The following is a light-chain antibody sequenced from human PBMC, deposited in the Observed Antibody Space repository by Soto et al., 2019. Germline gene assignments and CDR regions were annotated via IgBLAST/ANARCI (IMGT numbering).Light chain of an antibody. V-gene: IGKV3-20*01. CDR1: QSVDIN. J-gene: IGKJ5*01. CDR2: DAS. CDR3: QQYGSSLKT. Sequence: EIVLTQSPATLSVSPGERVTLSCRASQSVDINLAWYQQKPGQAPRLLIYDASSRATGIPDRFSGSGSGTDFTLTISRLEPEDFAVYYCQQYGSSLKTFGQGTRLEI.